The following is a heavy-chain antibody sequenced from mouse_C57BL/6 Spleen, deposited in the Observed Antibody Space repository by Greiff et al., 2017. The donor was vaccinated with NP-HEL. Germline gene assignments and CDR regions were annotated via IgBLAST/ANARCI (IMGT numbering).Heavy chain of an antibody. CDR2: IDPETGGT. CDR1: GYTFTDYE. CDR3: TRTGGSGYFDV. V-gene: IGHV1-15*01. J-gene: IGHJ1*03. D-gene: IGHD1-1*01. Sequence: QVQLKESGAELVRPGASVTLSCKASGYTFTDYELHWVKQTPVHGLEWIGAIDPETGGTAYNQKFKGKAILTADKSSSTAYMELRSLTSEDSAVYYCTRTGGSGYFDVWGTGTTVTVSS.